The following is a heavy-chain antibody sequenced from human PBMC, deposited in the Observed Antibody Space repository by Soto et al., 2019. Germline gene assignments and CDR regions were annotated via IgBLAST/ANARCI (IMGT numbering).Heavy chain of an antibody. CDR2: ISSSSSYK. J-gene: IGHJ5*01. Sequence: EVHLVESGGGLVKPGGSLRLSCVGSGFTFSSHIMTWVRQAPGKGLDWVSSISSSSSYKYYGDSVKGRFTISRDNARNSFSLQMDSLRAEDTGVYYCARDGSPYDFWSGYYNNWYDSWGQGTLVTVSS. V-gene: IGHV3-21*01. CDR1: GFTFSSHI. CDR3: ARDGSPYDFWSGYYNNWYDS. D-gene: IGHD3-3*01.